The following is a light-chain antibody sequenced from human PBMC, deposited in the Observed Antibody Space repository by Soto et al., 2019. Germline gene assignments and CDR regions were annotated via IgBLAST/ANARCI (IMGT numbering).Light chain of an antibody. CDR1: SSNIGAGYD. CDR2: GNT. V-gene: IGLV1-40*01. J-gene: IGLJ1*01. Sequence: QSVLTQPPSVSAAPGQRVTISCSGSSSNIGAGYDVHWYQQLPGTAPKLLILGNTKRPSGVPDRFSGSKSGSSASLAITGLQAEDEADYYCQSTSLSDFHVFGTATRSPS. CDR3: QSTSLSDFHV.